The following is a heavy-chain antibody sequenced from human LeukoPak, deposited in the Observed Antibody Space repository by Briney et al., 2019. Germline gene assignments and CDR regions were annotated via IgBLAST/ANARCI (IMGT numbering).Heavy chain of an antibody. CDR1: GFTFSSYA. CDR2: ISGSDTST. V-gene: IGHV3-23*01. D-gene: IGHD1-26*01. J-gene: IGHJ4*02. CDR3: VKGQKWGLPLDY. Sequence: PGGSLRLSCAASGFTFSSYAMTWVRQAPGKGLERVSAISGSDTSTYYADSVKGRFTITRDNSKNMMYLQMNSLSAEDMAVYYCVKGQKWGLPLDYWGQGTLVTVSS.